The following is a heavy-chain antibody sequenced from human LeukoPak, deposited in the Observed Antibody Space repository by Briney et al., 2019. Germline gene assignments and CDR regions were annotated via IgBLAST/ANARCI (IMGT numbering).Heavy chain of an antibody. CDR1: GGTFSSYA. CDR2: IIPIFGTA. CDR3: ARDDCSGGSCYSDY. Sequence: SVKVSCKASGGTFSSYAISWVRQAPGQGLEWMGGIIPIFGTANYAQKFQGRVTITADESTSTAYMELSSLRSEDTAVYYCARDDCSGGSCYSDYWGQGTLVTASS. D-gene: IGHD2-15*01. J-gene: IGHJ4*02. V-gene: IGHV1-69*01.